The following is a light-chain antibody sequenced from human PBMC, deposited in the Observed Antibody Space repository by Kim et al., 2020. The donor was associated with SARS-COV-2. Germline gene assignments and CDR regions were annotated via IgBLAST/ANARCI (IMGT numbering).Light chain of an antibody. Sequence: VSPGQTASITCSGDKLEDKYASWYQQKSGRCPVLVINADSKRPSGIPERFSGSSSGNTATLTISATQAMDEADYYCQAWDSSTDVVFGGGTQLTVL. CDR2: ADS. CDR1: KLEDKY. J-gene: IGLJ2*01. CDR3: QAWDSSTDVV. V-gene: IGLV3-1*01.